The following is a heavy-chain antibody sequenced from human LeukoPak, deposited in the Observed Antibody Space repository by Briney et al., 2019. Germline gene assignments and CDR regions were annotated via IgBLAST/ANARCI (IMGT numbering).Heavy chain of an antibody. D-gene: IGHD3-10*01. J-gene: IGHJ5*02. CDR3: AKEGTPQVSTWYDL. CDR1: GFTFSSYG. Sequence: GRSLRLSCAASGFTFSSYGMHWVRQAPGKGLEWVAVISYEGGTQHYADSVKGRFIISRDNPRNTLYLQMNILRTEDTAVYYCAKEGTPQVSTWYDLWGQGTQVIVSS. CDR2: ISYEGGTQ. V-gene: IGHV3-30*18.